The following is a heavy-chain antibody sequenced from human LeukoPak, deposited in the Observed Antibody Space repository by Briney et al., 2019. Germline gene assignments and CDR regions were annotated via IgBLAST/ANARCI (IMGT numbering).Heavy chain of an antibody. V-gene: IGHV3-21*01. CDR3: AGTYGSGSYPNY. Sequence: GGSLRLSCAASGFTFSNYDMNWVRQAPGKELEWVSSISSSSSYIYYADSVKGRFAISRDNAKNSLYLQMYSLRAEDTAVYYCAGTYGSGSYPNYWGQGTLVTVSS. J-gene: IGHJ4*02. CDR2: ISSSSSYI. D-gene: IGHD3-10*01. CDR1: GFTFSNYD.